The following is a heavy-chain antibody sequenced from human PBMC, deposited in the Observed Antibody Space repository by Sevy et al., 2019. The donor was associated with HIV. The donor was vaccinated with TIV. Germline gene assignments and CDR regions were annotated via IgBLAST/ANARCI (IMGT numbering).Heavy chain of an antibody. CDR2: INHSGSA. CDR3: ARPGGDL. Sequence: SETLSLTCAVYGGSFSAYYWSWIRQAPGQGLEWIVDINHSGSANYNPSLKSRVTISVDTTKSQFSLKLSSVTAADTAVYYCARPGGDLWGRGTLVTVSS. J-gene: IGHJ4*02. D-gene: IGHD3-16*01. CDR1: GGSFSAYY. V-gene: IGHV4-34*01.